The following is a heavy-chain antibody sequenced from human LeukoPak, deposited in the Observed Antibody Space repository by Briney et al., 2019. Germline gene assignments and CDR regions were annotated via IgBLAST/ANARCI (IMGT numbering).Heavy chain of an antibody. CDR1: GYTFTSYG. V-gene: IGHV1-18*01. J-gene: IGHJ4*02. Sequence: ASVKVSCKASGYTFTSYGISWVRQAPGQGLEWMGWISAYNGNTNYAQKLQGRVTMTTDTSTSTAYMELRSLRSDDTAVYYCARDWHDYGDYYYFDYWSQGTLVTVSS. CDR3: ARDWHDYGDYYYFDY. D-gene: IGHD4-17*01. CDR2: ISAYNGNT.